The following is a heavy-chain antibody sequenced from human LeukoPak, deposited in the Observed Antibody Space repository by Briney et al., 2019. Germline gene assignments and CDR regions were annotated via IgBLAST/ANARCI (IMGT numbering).Heavy chain of an antibody. CDR3: AKVIYYDSSGYYWTVDY. V-gene: IGHV3-30*02. Sequence: GGSLRLSCAASGFTFSSYGMHWVRQAPGEGLEWVAFIRYDGSNKYYADSVKGRFTISRDNSKNTLYLQMKSLRAEDTAVYYCAKVIYYDSSGYYWTVDYWGQGTLVTVSS. CDR2: IRYDGSNK. J-gene: IGHJ4*02. D-gene: IGHD3-22*01. CDR1: GFTFSSYG.